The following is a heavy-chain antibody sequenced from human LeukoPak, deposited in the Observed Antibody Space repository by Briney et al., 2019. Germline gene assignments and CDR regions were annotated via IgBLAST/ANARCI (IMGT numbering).Heavy chain of an antibody. CDR1: GFTFSSYG. D-gene: IGHD5-12*01. V-gene: IGHV3-23*01. J-gene: IGHJ4*02. Sequence: GGTLRLSCAASGFTFSSYGMSWVRQAPGKGLEWVSAISGSGGSTYYADSVKGRLTISRDNSKNTLYLQMNSLRAEDTAVYYCAKDGAWLRFDDWGQGILVTVSS. CDR3: AKDGAWLRFDD. CDR2: ISGSGGST.